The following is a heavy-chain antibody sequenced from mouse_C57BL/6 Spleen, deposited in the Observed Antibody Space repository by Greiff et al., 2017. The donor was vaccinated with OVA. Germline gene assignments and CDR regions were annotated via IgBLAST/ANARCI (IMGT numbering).Heavy chain of an antibody. CDR2: ISYDGSN. Sequence: EVKLLESGPGLVKPSQSLSLTCSVTGYSITSGYYWNWIRQFPGNKLEWMGYISYDGSNNYNPSLKNRISITRDTSKNQFFLKLNSVTTEDTATYYCARDTVTTHFDVWGTGTTVTVSS. CDR1: GYSITSGYY. J-gene: IGHJ1*03. D-gene: IGHD2-2*01. CDR3: ARDTVTTHFDV. V-gene: IGHV3-6*01.